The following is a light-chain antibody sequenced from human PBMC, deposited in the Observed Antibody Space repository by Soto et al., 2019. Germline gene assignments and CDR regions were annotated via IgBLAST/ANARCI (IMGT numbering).Light chain of an antibody. V-gene: IGLV2-8*01. J-gene: IGLJ3*02. CDR2: DVT. CDR1: SSDVGGYNF. CDR3: SSYAGSSFPAA. Sequence: QSALTQPPSASGSPGQSVTISCTGASSDVGGYNFVSWYQQHPGKAPKLMIYDVTKRPSGVPDRFSGSKSGNTASLTVSGLQVDDEADYYCSSYAGSSFPAAFGGGTKLTVL.